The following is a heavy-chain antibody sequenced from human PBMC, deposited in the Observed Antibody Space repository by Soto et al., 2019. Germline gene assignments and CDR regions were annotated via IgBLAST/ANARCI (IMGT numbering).Heavy chain of an antibody. CDR1: GFLLTNAKLG. CDR2: IFSNDVK. J-gene: IGHJ4*02. V-gene: IGHV2-26*01. CDR3: SRNPDTAMHFDF. D-gene: IGHD5-18*01. Sequence: QVTLKESGPVLVKPTETLTLTCTVSGFLLTNAKLGVSWIRHPPGKALEWLAHIFSNDVKSYTTSLKSRLTISKDTSNTQVVLTMTNMDPADTATYYCSRNPDTAMHFDFWGQGALVTVSS.